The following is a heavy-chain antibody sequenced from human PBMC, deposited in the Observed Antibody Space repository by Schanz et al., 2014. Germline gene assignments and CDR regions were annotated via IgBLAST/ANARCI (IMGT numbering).Heavy chain of an antibody. D-gene: IGHD1-1*01. CDR1: GYSFSAYY. V-gene: IGHV1-2*06. Sequence: QVQLVQSGAEVKKPGSSMKVSCKASGYSFSAYYIHWMRQAPGQGLEWLGRFTHISQKFQGRVTMTRDTSSTTAYMELNSLRSDDTAVYYCVRELSGGTFDYWGQGALVTVSS. J-gene: IGHJ4*02. CDR2: FT. CDR3: VRELSGGTFDY.